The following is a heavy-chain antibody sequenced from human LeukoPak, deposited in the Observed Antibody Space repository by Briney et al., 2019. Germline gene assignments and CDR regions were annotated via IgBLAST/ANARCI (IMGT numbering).Heavy chain of an antibody. CDR2: ISASSNFI. Sequence: PGGSLRLSCVVSGFTFSSYSMSWVRQAPGKGLEWVSSISASSNFISYADSVKGRFTISRDNAKKSLYLQMNSVRAEDTAVYYCARDHGYSSGWFDYWGQGALVTVSS. J-gene: IGHJ4*02. D-gene: IGHD6-19*01. CDR1: GFTFSSYS. CDR3: ARDHGYSSGWFDY. V-gene: IGHV3-21*01.